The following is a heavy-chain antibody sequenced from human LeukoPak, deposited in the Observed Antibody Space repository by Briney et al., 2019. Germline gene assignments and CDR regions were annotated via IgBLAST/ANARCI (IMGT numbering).Heavy chain of an antibody. J-gene: IGHJ4*02. CDR1: GFTFSTYT. CDR2: ISSSSYI. D-gene: IGHD6-13*01. CDR3: ARLGIAAAGVPFDY. V-gene: IGHV3-21*01. Sequence: GGSLRLSCAASGFTFSTYTMNWVRQAPGKGLEWVSSISSSSYIYYADSVKGRFTISRDNAKNSLYLQMNSLRAEDTAVYYCARLGIAAAGVPFDYWGQGTLVTVSS.